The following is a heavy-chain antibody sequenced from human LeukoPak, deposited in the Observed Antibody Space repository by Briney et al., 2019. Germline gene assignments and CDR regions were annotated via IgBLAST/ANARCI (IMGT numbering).Heavy chain of an antibody. V-gene: IGHV3-30*18. CDR2: ISYDGSNK. CDR3: AELGITMIGGV. D-gene: IGHD3-10*02. CDR1: GFTFSNYW. Sequence: PGGSLRLSCEASGFTFSNYWMHWVRQAPGKGLVWVAVISYDGSNKYYADSVKGRFTISRDNSKNTLYLQMNSLRAEDTAVYYCAELGITMIGGVWGKGTTVTISS. J-gene: IGHJ6*04.